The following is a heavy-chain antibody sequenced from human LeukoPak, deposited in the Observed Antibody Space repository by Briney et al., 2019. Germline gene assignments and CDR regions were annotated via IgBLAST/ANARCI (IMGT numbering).Heavy chain of an antibody. CDR1: GGTFSSYA. CDR2: IIPIFGTA. CDR3: ARAKWELVRGVNWFDP. Sequence: EASVKVSCKASGGTFSSYAISWVRQAPGQGLEWMGGIIPIFGTANYAQKFQGRVTITADESTSTAYMELSSLRSEDTAVYYCARAKWELVRGVNWFDPWGQGTLVTVSS. D-gene: IGHD1-26*01. J-gene: IGHJ5*02. V-gene: IGHV1-69*13.